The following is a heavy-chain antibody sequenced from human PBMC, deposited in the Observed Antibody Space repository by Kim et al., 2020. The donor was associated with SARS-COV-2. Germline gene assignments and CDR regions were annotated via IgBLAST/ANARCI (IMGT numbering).Heavy chain of an antibody. CDR1: GFTVSSNY. CDR2: IYSGGST. V-gene: IGHV3-53*01. J-gene: IGHJ4*02. CDR3: ATTVPLGQGDY. Sequence: GGSLRLSCAASGFTVSSNYMSWVRQAPGKGLEWVSVIYSGGSTYYADSVKGRFTISRDNSKNTLYLQMNSLRAEDTAVYYCATTVPLGQGDYWGQGTLVTVSS.